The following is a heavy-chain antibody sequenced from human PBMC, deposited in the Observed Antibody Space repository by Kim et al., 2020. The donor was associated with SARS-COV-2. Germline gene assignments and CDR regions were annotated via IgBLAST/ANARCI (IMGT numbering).Heavy chain of an antibody. CDR3: ARGDYYDSSGYYYVDDYYYGMDV. D-gene: IGHD3-22*01. Sequence: GGSLRLSCAASGFTFSSYWMHWVRQAPGKGLVWVSRINSDGSSTSYADSVKGRFTISRDNAKNTLYLQMNSLRAEDTAVYYCARGDYYDSSGYYYVDDYYYGMDVWGQGTTVTVSS. CDR1: GFTFSSYW. V-gene: IGHV3-74*01. CDR2: INSDGSST. J-gene: IGHJ6*02.